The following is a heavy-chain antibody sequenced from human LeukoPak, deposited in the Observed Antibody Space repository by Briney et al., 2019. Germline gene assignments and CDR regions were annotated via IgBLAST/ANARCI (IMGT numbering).Heavy chain of an antibody. D-gene: IGHD6-19*01. V-gene: IGHV4-59*08. Sequence: PSETLSLTCTVSGASITTYYWTWIRLPPGKGLEWMGCIYYIGTTSYNPPLKSRLTMSIDTSTSQFSLQLRSVTAADTAVYYCARIGVADTREFDSWGQGTLVTVSS. CDR2: IYYIGTT. J-gene: IGHJ5*01. CDR3: ARIGVADTREFDS. CDR1: GASITTYY.